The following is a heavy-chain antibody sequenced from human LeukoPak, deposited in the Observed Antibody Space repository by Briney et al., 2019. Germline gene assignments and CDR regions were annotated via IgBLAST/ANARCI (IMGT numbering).Heavy chain of an antibody. CDR2: IYYSGST. CDR3: ARRYCSGGTCYGDY. J-gene: IGHJ4*02. V-gene: IGHV4-59*08. Sequence: RASETLSLTCTVSGVSISSYYWSWIRQPPGKGLEWIGYIYYSGSTNYNPSLKSRVTISVDTSKNQFSLKLSSVTAADTAVYYRARRYCSGGTCYGDYWGQGTLVTVSS. CDR1: GVSISSYY. D-gene: IGHD2-15*01.